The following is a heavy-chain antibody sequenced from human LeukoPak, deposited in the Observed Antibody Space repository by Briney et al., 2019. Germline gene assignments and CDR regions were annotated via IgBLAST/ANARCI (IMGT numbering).Heavy chain of an antibody. CDR3: AREMDYYDSSGYDAFDI. CDR2: ISHSGSNL. V-gene: IGHV3-11*01. CDR1: GFTFSDSF. D-gene: IGHD3-22*01. J-gene: IGHJ3*02. Sequence: GGSLRLSCAASGFTFSDSFMNWIRQAPGKGLEWLSYISHSGSNLDYAESVRGRFTISRDNANHSLYLQINSLRAEDTAVYYCAREMDYYDSSGYDAFDIWGQGTMVTVS.